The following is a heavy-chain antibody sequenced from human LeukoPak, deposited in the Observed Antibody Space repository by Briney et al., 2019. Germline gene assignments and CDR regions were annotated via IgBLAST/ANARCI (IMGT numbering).Heavy chain of an antibody. CDR2: ISWNSGDI. D-gene: IGHD2-21*02. CDR1: GFSFGGYA. Sequence: GGSLRLSCAASGFSFGGYALHWVRHAPGKGLEWVASISWNSGDIVHADSVKGRFTISRDNAKNSLYLQMDSLRTEDTALYYCVKSGGYATAIRYFDLWGRGTLVTVSS. J-gene: IGHJ2*01. CDR3: VKSGGYATAIRYFDL. V-gene: IGHV3-9*01.